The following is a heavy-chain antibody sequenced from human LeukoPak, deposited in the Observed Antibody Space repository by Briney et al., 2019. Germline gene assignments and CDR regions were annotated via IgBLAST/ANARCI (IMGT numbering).Heavy chain of an antibody. Sequence: GGSLRLSCAASGFTFSSYWMSWVRQAPGKGLEWVAVISYDGSNKYYADSVKGRFTISRDNSKNTLYLQMNSLRAEDTAVYYCAKDYRPHDFWSGLVDYWGQGTLVTVSS. CDR3: AKDYRPHDFWSGLVDY. CDR2: ISYDGSNK. V-gene: IGHV3-30*18. J-gene: IGHJ4*02. CDR1: GFTFSSYW. D-gene: IGHD3-3*01.